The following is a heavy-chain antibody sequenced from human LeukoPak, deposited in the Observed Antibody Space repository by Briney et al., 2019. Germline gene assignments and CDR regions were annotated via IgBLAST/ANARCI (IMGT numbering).Heavy chain of an antibody. J-gene: IGHJ6*02. CDR2: IRGINSGGAT. D-gene: IGHD3-10*01. CDR3: TADWGYYGSGTYCRDV. CDR1: GFTFSHAW. V-gene: IGHV3-15*01. Sequence: PAGSLRLSCAASGFTFSHAWMTWVRQAPGKGLEWLGRIRGINSGGATDYDPHVKDRITISREDSKNTLYLQMNTLTSADTGVYYCTADWGYYGSGTYCRDVWGQGTTVVISS.